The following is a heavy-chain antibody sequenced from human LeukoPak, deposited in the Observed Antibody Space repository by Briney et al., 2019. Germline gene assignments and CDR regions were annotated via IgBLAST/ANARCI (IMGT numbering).Heavy chain of an antibody. CDR3: ATDSPPYDSSGYYFDY. J-gene: IGHJ4*02. V-gene: IGHV1-24*01. CDR1: GYTLTELS. CDR2: FDPEDGET. Sequence: ASVKVSFKVSGYTLTELSMHWVRQAPGKGLEWMGGFDPEDGETIYAQKFQGRVTMTEDTSTDTAYMELSSLRSRDTAVYYCATDSPPYDSSGYYFDYWGQGTLVTVSS. D-gene: IGHD3-22*01.